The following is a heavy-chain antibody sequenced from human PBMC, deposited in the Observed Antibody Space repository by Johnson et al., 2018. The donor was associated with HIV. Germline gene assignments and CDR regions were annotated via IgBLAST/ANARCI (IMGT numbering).Heavy chain of an antibody. D-gene: IGHD5-24*01. CDR3: ARYEPYNLNAFDS. V-gene: IGHV3-7*05. CDR1: GFTFSSYW. Sequence: MQLVESGGGLVQPGGSLRLSCAASGFTFSSYWMSWVRQAPGKGLEWVANIKQDGSEKYYVDSVKGRFTISRDNAKNSLYLQMNSRRAEDTAVYYCARYEPYNLNAFDSWGQGTMVTVSS. J-gene: IGHJ3*02. CDR2: IKQDGSEK.